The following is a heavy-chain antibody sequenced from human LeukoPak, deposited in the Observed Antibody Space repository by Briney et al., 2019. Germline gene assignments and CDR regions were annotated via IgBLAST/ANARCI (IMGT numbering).Heavy chain of an antibody. D-gene: IGHD6-19*01. CDR2: IIPIFGIA. CDR3: ARDMAAAGAVADHDAFDI. CDR1: GGTFSSYA. Sequence: GASVKVSCKASGGTFSSYAISWVRQAPGQGLEWMGRIIPIFGIANYAQKFQGRVTITADKSTSTAYMELSSLRSEDTAVCYCARDMAAAGAVADHDAFDIWGQGTMVTVSS. V-gene: IGHV1-69*04. J-gene: IGHJ3*02.